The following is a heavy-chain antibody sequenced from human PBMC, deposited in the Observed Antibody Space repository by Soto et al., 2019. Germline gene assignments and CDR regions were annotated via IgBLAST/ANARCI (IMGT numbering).Heavy chain of an antibody. J-gene: IGHJ4*02. CDR1: GFIFSNYA. Sequence: EVQLLESGGGLVQPGGSLRLSCAASGFIFSNYAMSWVRQAPGKGLEWVSGISGSVGSTYYADSVKGRFSISRDNSKNTLYLQMNRLRAEDTAVYYCAKDGIVGDYGGPLDDWGPGTLVTVSS. V-gene: IGHV3-23*01. D-gene: IGHD4-17*01. CDR2: ISGSVGST. CDR3: AKDGIVGDYGGPLDD.